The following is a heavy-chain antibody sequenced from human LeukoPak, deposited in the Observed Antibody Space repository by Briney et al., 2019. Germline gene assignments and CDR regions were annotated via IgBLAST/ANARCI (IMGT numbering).Heavy chain of an antibody. CDR3: ATSPGYYDSSGYLYNWFDA. J-gene: IGHJ5*02. V-gene: IGHV1-24*01. CDR2: FDLEDSET. D-gene: IGHD3-22*01. Sequence: ASVKLSCNVSGYTLTELSMHWVRQAPGQGLERMGGFDLEDSETIYAQKFQGRVTMTEDTSTDTAYMELSSLRSEDTAVYYCATSPGYYDSSGYLYNWFDAWGQGTLVTVSS. CDR1: GYTLTELS.